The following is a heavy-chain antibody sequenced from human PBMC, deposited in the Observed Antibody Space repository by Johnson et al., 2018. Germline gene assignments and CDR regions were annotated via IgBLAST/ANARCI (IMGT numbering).Heavy chain of an antibody. V-gene: IGHV3-30*03. CDR1: EFTFSSYG. CDR2: ISYDGRNK. Sequence: QVQLLESGGGVVQPGRSLRLSCAASEFTFSSYGMHWVRQAPGKGLEWVAVISYDGRNKYYADSVKGRFTISRDNSKNTVYLQMNSLRAEDTAVYYCARDLGAFDIWGQGTMVTVSS. J-gene: IGHJ3*02. CDR3: ARDLGAFDI.